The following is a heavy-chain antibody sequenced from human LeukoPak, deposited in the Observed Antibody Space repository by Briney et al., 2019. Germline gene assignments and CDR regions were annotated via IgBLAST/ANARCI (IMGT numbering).Heavy chain of an antibody. CDR2: INTSGGST. CDR3: ARDLTTVVTIYGMDV. Sequence: ASVKVSCKASGYTFTSYYMHWVRQAPGQGLEWMGIINTSGGSTSYAQKFQGRVTMTRGTSTSTVYMELSSLRSEDTAVYYCARDLTTVVTIYGMDVWGQGTTVTVFS. J-gene: IGHJ6*02. D-gene: IGHD4-17*01. CDR1: GYTFTSYY. V-gene: IGHV1-46*01.